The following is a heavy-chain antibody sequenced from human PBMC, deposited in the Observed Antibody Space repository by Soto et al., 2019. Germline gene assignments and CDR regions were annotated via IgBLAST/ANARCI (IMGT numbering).Heavy chain of an antibody. CDR2: ISPNNGNT. V-gene: IGHV1-18*01. CDR3: ARGASGYPGHAFEI. CDR1: GYIFTSYG. J-gene: IGHJ3*02. D-gene: IGHD3-22*01. Sequence: QVQLVQSGAEVKKPGASVKVLCKASGYIFTSYGITWVRQAPGQGLEWMGWISPNNGNTKYAQNLQGRVTMTIDTATSTVHTELRSLTSDDTAVYYWARGASGYPGHAFEIWGQGTMVTVSS.